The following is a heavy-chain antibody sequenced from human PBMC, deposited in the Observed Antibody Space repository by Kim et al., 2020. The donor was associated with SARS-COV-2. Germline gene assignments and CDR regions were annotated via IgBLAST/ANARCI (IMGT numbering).Heavy chain of an antibody. D-gene: IGHD2-2*02. CDR2: ISSSGSTI. Sequence: GGSLRLSCAASGFTFSSYEMNWVRQAPGKGLEWVSYISSSGSTIYYADSVKGRFTISRDNAKNSLYLQMNSLRAEDTAVYYCARIGSAAAILAKDDAFDIWGQGTMVTVSS. CDR1: GFTFSSYE. V-gene: IGHV3-48*03. J-gene: IGHJ3*02. CDR3: ARIGSAAAILAKDDAFDI.